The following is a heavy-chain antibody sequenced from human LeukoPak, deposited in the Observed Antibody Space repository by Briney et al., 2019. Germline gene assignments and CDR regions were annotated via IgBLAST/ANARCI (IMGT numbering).Heavy chain of an antibody. CDR2: IYYSGST. CDR1: GGSVSSGSYY. D-gene: IGHD3-3*01. CDR3: ARTRPNYDLIYYFDY. Sequence: SETLSLTCTVSGGSVSSGSYYWSWIRQPPGKGLEWIGYIYYSGSTYYNPSLKSRVTISVDTSKNQFSLKLSSVTAADTAVYYCARTRPNYDLIYYFDYWGQGTLVTVSS. J-gene: IGHJ4*02. V-gene: IGHV4-61*01.